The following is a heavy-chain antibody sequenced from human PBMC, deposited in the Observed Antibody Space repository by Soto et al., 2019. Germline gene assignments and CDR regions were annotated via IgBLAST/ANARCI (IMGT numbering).Heavy chain of an antibody. D-gene: IGHD5-12*01. Sequence: QMQLVQSGPEVKKPGTSVKVSCKASGFTFTSSAVQWVRQARGQRLEWIGWIVVGSGNTNYAQKYQEKGTITRDMSTRTAYMELSSLRSEGTVVYNWAAVEDGYNDWYFDLWGRGTLVTVSS. V-gene: IGHV1-58*01. J-gene: IGHJ2*01. CDR1: GFTFTSSA. CDR3: AAVEDGYNDWYFDL. CDR2: IVVGSGNT.